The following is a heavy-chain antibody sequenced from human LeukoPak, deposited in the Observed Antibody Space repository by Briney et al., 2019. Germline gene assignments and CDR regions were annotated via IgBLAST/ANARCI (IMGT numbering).Heavy chain of an antibody. CDR1: GFTFSSYS. CDR3: ARDYIVVVVAAGFDY. Sequence: GGSLRLSCVASGFTFSSYSMNWVRQAPGKGLEWVSSISSRSNYIYYADSVKGRFTISRDNAKNSLYLKMNSLRAEDTAVYYCARDYIVVVVAAGFDYWGQGTLVTVSS. J-gene: IGHJ4*02. CDR2: ISSRSNYI. D-gene: IGHD2-15*01. V-gene: IGHV3-21*01.